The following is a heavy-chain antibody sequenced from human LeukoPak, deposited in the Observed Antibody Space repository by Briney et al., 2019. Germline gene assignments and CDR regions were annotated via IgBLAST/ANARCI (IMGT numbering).Heavy chain of an antibody. D-gene: IGHD2-2*01. J-gene: IGHJ4*02. CDR3: ACSSNSCYAAGDY. CDR2: IQHDGNAQ. CDR1: GFNFRNYG. V-gene: IGHV3-30*02. Sequence: PGGSLRLSGAASGFNFRNYGMHWVRQAPGKGLQWVAFIQHDGNAQYYADSVKGRFTISRDNSRKTLYLQMNSLRPEDTAMYYCACSSNSCYAAGDYWGQGALVTVSS.